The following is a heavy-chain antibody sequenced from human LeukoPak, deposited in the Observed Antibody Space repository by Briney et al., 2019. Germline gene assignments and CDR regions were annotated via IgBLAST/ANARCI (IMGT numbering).Heavy chain of an antibody. CDR3: VRDLYSSGWFNFDY. D-gene: IGHD6-19*01. Sequence: PSETLSLTCAVSGYSITSGYYWGWIRQPPGKGLEWIGSIYHSGSTYYNPSLKSRVTISVDTSKNQFSLKLSSVTAVDTAVYYCVRDLYSSGWFNFDYWGQGTLVTVSS. CDR1: GYSITSGYY. V-gene: IGHV4-38-2*02. CDR2: IYHSGST. J-gene: IGHJ4*02.